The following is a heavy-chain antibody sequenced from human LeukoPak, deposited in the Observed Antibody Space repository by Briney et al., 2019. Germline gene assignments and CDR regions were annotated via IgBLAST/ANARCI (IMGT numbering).Heavy chain of an antibody. V-gene: IGHV4-34*01. D-gene: IGHD6-13*01. CDR1: GGSFSGYY. J-gene: IGHJ4*02. CDR3: ARGREQKVGSSWYETQYYFDY. Sequence: SETLSLTCAVYGGSFSGYYCSWIRQPPGKGLEWIGEINHSGSTNYNPSLKSRVTISVDTSKNQFSLKLSSVTAADTAVYYCARGREQKVGSSWYETQYYFDYWGQGTLVTVSS. CDR2: INHSGST.